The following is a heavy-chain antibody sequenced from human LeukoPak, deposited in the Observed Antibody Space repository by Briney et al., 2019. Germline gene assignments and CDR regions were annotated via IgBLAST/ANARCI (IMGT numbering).Heavy chain of an antibody. CDR2: IYYSGST. V-gene: IGHV4-59*01. D-gene: IGHD6-19*01. CDR1: GGSISSYY. J-gene: IGHJ6*03. CDR3: ARRDGQVAGTNYYYYMDV. Sequence: SETLSLTCTVSGGSISSYYWSWIRQPPGKGLEWIGYIYYSGSTNYNPSLKSRVTISVDTSKNQFSLKLSSVTAADTAVYYCARRDGQVAGTNYYYYMDVWAKGPRSPSP.